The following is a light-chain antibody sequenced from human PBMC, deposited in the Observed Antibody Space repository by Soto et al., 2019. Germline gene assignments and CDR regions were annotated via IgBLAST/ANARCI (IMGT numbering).Light chain of an antibody. J-gene: IGLJ2*01. Sequence: QSVLTQPPSVSGAPGQRVTISCTGSSSNIGGGYDVHWYQQLPGTAPKLLIYGNSNRPSGVPDRFSGSKSGTSASLAITGLHAEDEADYYCQSYDSSLSAHVVFGGGTKLTVL. CDR2: GNS. CDR3: QSYDSSLSAHVV. CDR1: SSNIGGGYD. V-gene: IGLV1-40*01.